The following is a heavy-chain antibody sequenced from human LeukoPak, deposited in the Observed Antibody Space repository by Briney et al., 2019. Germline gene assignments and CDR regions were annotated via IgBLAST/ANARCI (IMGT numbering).Heavy chain of an antibody. D-gene: IGHD6-19*01. CDR3: ARAIKFKSSTNLSRIAVAGQPYYYYYGMDV. Sequence: PGGSLRLSCAASGFTFSNAWMSWVRQAPGKGLEWVGRIKSKTDGGTTDYAAPVKGRFTISRDNSKNTLYLQMNSLRAEDTAVYYCARAIKFKSSTNLSRIAVAGQPYYYYYGMDVWGQGTTVTVSS. J-gene: IGHJ6*02. CDR1: GFTFSNAW. CDR2: IKSKTDGGTT. V-gene: IGHV3-15*01.